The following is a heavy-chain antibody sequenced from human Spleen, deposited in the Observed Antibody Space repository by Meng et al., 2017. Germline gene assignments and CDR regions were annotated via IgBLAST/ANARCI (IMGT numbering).Heavy chain of an antibody. CDR1: GGSISGGDYY. Sequence: QVQLQESGPGLVKPSQTLSLTCTVFGGSISGGDYYWSWIRQPPGKGLEWIGYIHFSGSTYYNPSLNSRLTILLDTSKKQFSLRLTSVTAADTAVYYCVRENWKSTIDYSGQGTLVAVSS. V-gene: IGHV4-30-4*01. CDR2: IHFSGST. CDR3: VRENWKSTIDY. J-gene: IGHJ4*02. D-gene: IGHD1-1*01.